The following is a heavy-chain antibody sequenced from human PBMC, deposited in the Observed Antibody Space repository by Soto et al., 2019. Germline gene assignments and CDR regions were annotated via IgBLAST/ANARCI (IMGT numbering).Heavy chain of an antibody. CDR3: ATEGASSAYGDAFDI. CDR2: ISYNGGGK. V-gene: IGHV3-30-3*01. J-gene: IGHJ3*02. CDR1: GFPFSSYA. D-gene: IGHD6-25*01. Sequence: QVQLVESGGGVGQPGRSLRLSCAASGFPFSSYAMHWVRQAPGKGLEWLAFISYNGGGKFYADSVRGRFTISRDNSKNTLYLQMNTLRAEDTAVYYCATEGASSAYGDAFDIWGQGTMVTVSS.